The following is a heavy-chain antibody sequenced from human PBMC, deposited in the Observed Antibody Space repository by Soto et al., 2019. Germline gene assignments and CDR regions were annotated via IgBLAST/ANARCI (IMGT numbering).Heavy chain of an antibody. CDR2: IYYSGST. D-gene: IGHD5-12*01. CDR1: RGSISSSSYY. Sequence: PSETLSLTCTVSRGSISSSSYYWGWIRQPPGKGLEWIGSIYYSGSTYYNPSLKSRVTISVDTSKNQFSLKLSSVTAADTAVYYCASGGYGNWFDPWGQGTLVTVSS. J-gene: IGHJ5*02. CDR3: ASGGYGNWFDP. V-gene: IGHV4-39*01.